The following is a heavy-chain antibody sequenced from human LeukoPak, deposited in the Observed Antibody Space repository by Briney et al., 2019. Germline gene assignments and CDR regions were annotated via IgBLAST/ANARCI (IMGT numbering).Heavy chain of an antibody. CDR3: ARGLTPTSPPFDY. CDR1: GFSFSSYG. CDR2: IWYDGSNN. Sequence: GRSLRLSCAASGFSFSSYGMHWVRQAPGKGLEWVALIWYDGSNNYYADSVKGRFTISRDNSKNTLYLQTNSLRAEDTAVYYCARGLTPTSPPFDYWGQGTLVTVSS. J-gene: IGHJ4*02. D-gene: IGHD3-16*01. V-gene: IGHV3-33*01.